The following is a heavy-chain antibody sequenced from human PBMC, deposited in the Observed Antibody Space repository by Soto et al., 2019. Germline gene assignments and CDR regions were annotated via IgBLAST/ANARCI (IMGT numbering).Heavy chain of an antibody. J-gene: IGHJ6*02. CDR2: ISSSSSTI. Sequence: GGSLRLSCAASGFTFSSYSMNWVRQAPGKGLEWVSYISSSSSTIYYADSVKGRFTISRDNAKNSLYLQMNSLRDEDTAVYYCARSLEGTWIHRFYYYYYGMDVWGQGTTVTVSS. V-gene: IGHV3-48*02. CDR3: ARSLEGTWIHRFYYYYYGMDV. CDR1: GFTFSSYS. D-gene: IGHD5-18*01.